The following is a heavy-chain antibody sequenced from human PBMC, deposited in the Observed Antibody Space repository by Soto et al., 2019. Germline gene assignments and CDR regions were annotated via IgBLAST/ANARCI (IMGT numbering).Heavy chain of an antibody. CDR1: GFTVSSYG. CDR3: ARKYSSSWFDY. J-gene: IGHJ4*02. Sequence: GGSLRLSCAASGFTVSSYGMHWVRQAPGKGLEWVAVIWYDGSNKYYADSVKGRLTISRDNSKNTLYLQMNSLRAEDTAVYYCARKYSSSWFDYWGQGTLVTVSS. D-gene: IGHD6-13*01. V-gene: IGHV3-33*01. CDR2: IWYDGSNK.